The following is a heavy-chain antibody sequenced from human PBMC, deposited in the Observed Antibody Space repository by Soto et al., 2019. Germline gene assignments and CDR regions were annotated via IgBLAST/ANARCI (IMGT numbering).Heavy chain of an antibody. CDR3: AKDMSPGEYSSWEFDY. J-gene: IGHJ4*02. D-gene: IGHD6-6*01. Sequence: GGSLRLSCAASGFTFDDYAMHWVRQAPGKGLEWVSGISWNSGSIGYADSVKGRFTISRDNAKNSLYLQMNSLRAEDTALYYCAKDMSPGEYSSWEFDYWGQGTLVTVSS. CDR2: ISWNSGSI. V-gene: IGHV3-9*01. CDR1: GFTFDDYA.